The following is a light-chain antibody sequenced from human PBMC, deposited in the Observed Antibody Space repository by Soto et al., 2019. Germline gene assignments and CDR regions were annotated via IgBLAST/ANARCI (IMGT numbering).Light chain of an antibody. CDR2: GAS. J-gene: IGKJ1*01. V-gene: IGKV3D-15*01. CDR1: QSVRSN. CDR3: QQRSDWPPT. Sequence: EIVMTQSPATLSVSPGERATLSCRASQSVRSNLAWYQQKPGQAPRLLIYGASTRATGIPATFSGSGSGTQFTLTISSLQSEDFAVYYCQQRSDWPPTFGQGTKVDIK.